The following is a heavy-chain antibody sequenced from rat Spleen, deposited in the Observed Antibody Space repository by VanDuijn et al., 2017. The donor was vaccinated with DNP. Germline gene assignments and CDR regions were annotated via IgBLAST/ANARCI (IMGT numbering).Heavy chain of an antibody. J-gene: IGHJ2*01. CDR2: ITSSGGSI. Sequence: EVQLVESGGGLVQPGRSLKLSCVASGFTFSNYWMTWIRQVPGRGLEWVASITSSGGSIYYPDSVKGRFTISRDDAKNTLYLQMNSLRSEDMATYYCAKVRTTGIPGFAYWGQGVMVTVSS. V-gene: IGHV5-31*01. CDR1: GFTFSNYW. D-gene: IGHD1-9*01. CDR3: AKVRTTGIPGFAY.